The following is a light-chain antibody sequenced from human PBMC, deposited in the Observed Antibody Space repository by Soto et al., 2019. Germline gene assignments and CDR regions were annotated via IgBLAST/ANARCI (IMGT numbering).Light chain of an antibody. CDR3: QQFNSYPLT. V-gene: IGKV1-9*01. CDR1: QGISTF. CDR2: GAS. J-gene: IGKJ4*01. Sequence: IQLTQSPSSLSPSVGDRVTITCRASQGISTFLAWYQLKPGKAPKLLIYGASTLQGWVPLRFSGSGSWADFTLTISSLQPEDFATYYCQQFNSYPLTFGGGTKVEIK.